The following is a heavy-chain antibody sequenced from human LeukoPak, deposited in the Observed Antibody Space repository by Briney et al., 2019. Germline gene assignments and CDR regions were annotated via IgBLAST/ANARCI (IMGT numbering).Heavy chain of an antibody. CDR2: IKEDGGEK. CDR3: ARDYSITGTNGAFDI. J-gene: IGHJ3*02. CDR1: GFTFSNYW. V-gene: IGHV3-7*01. Sequence: GGSLRLSCAASGFTFSNYWMSWVRQAPGKGLEWVANIKEDGGEKYYVDSVKGRFTISRDNAKNSLYLQMNSLRAEDTAVYYCARDYSITGTNGAFDIWGQGTMVTVSS. D-gene: IGHD1-20*01.